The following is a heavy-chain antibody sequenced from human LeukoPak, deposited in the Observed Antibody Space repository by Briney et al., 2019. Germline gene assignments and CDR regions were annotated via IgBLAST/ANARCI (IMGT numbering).Heavy chain of an antibody. Sequence: SVRVSCKTSGGTFGSYVISWVRQAPGQGLDWMGGILPIFGTADYAQKFQGRVTITADESTNTAYMELKSLTSEDTAVYYCARDRGGLDPWGQGTLVTVSS. V-gene: IGHV1-69*13. D-gene: IGHD4-23*01. CDR1: GGTFGSYV. CDR2: ILPIFGTA. CDR3: ARDRGGLDP. J-gene: IGHJ5*02.